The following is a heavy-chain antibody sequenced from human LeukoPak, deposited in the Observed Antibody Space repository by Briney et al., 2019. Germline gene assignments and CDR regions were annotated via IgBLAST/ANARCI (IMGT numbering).Heavy chain of an antibody. CDR2: INPGMST. Sequence: SVKLSFKSSVYTFTTYYMHWVRQSPGQELEWMGLINPGMSTSYAQDLQPTVTMTRATSTTTAYMEVSSLRSEDTAVSYCARAVIDAFDIWGQGTMVTVSS. CDR3: ARAVIDAFDI. V-gene: IGHV1-46*01. CDR1: VYTFTTYY. J-gene: IGHJ3*02.